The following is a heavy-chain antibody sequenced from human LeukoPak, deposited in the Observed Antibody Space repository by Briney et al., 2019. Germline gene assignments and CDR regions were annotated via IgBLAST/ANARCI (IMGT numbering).Heavy chain of an antibody. J-gene: IGHJ3*02. V-gene: IGHV1-2*04. CDR3: ARCVAGIVGTTVDDAFDI. D-gene: IGHD1-26*01. Sequence: ASVKVSCKASGYTFTGYYMHWVRQAPGQGLEWMGWINPNSGGTNYAQKFQGWVTMTRDTSITTAYMELSRLRSDDTAVYYRARCVAGIVGTTVDDAFDIWGQGTMVTVSS. CDR1: GYTFTGYY. CDR2: INPNSGGT.